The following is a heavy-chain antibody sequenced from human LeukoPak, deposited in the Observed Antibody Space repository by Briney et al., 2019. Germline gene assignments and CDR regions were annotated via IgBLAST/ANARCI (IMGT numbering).Heavy chain of an antibody. CDR1: GFTFSSYG. V-gene: IGHV3-30*18. CDR2: ISYDGSNK. CDR3: AKDRLVWAAAGNFWFDP. Sequence: PGGSLRLSGAASGFTFSSYGMHWVRQAPGKGLEWVAVISYDGSNKYYADSVKGRFTISRDNSKNTLYLQMNSLRAEDTAVYYCAKDRLVWAAAGNFWFDPWGQGTLVTVSS. D-gene: IGHD6-13*01. J-gene: IGHJ5*02.